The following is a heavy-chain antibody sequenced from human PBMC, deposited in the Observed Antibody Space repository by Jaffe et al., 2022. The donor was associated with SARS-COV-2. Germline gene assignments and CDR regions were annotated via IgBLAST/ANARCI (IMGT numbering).Heavy chain of an antibody. V-gene: IGHV1-8*01. D-gene: IGHD6-13*01. J-gene: IGHJ6*03. CDR3: ATLRYSSSFYYYYYMDV. Sequence: QVQLVQSGAEVKKPGASVKVSCKASGYTFTSYDINWVRQATGQGLEWMGWMNPNSGNTGYAQKFQGRVTMTRNTSISTAYMELSSLRSEDTAVYYCATLRYSSSFYYYYYMDVWGKGTTVTVSS. CDR2: MNPNSGNT. CDR1: GYTFTSYD.